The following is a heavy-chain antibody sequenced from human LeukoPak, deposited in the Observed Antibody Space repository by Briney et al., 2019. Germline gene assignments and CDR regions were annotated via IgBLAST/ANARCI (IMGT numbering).Heavy chain of an antibody. CDR3: ARELRTFSN. CDR1: GFTFGSCW. CDR2: INQDGSQK. Sequence: PGGSLRLSCAASGFTFGSCWMNWVRQTPGKGLEWVANINQDGSQKFYVDSVKGRFTISRDNAKNSLYLQMNSLRAEDTAVYYCARELRTFSNWGQGTLVTVSS. J-gene: IGHJ4*02. V-gene: IGHV3-7*03. D-gene: IGHD2-15*01.